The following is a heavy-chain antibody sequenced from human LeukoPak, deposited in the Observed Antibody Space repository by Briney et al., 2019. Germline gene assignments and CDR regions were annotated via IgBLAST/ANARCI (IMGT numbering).Heavy chain of an antibody. CDR2: ISDSGGST. CDR1: GFTFSSYA. V-gene: IGHV3-23*01. D-gene: IGHD6-19*01. J-gene: IGHJ4*02. CDR3: AKDGEQWLVQDFDY. Sequence: GGSLRLSCAASGFTFSSYAMSWVRQAPGKGLEWVSAISDSGGSTYYADSVKGRFTISKDNSKNTLYLQTNSLRAEDTAVYYCAKDGEQWLVQDFDYWGQGTLVTVSS.